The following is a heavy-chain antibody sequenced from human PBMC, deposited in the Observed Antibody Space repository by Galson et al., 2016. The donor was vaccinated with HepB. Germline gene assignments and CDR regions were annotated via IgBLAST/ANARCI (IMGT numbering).Heavy chain of an antibody. V-gene: IGHV3-53*01. CDR2: FYRGGNT. J-gene: IGHJ3*02. Sequence: SLRLSCATVGLPVSDEYMTWVRLVPGKGLEWVSLFYRGGNTYYADSVKGRFTGWRHDSKKTIYLQMNYLSAADTAVYYCATVGGSSYGARNDGFDIWGHGTMVTVAS. CDR1: GLPVSDEY. D-gene: IGHD5-18*01. CDR3: ATVGGSSYGARNDGFDI.